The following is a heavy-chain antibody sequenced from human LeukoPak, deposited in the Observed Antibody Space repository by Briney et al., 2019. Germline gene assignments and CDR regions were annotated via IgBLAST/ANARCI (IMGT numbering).Heavy chain of an antibody. Sequence: PGGSLRLSCAASGFTFSSYGIHWVRHAPGKGLEWVAVIWYDGSNKYYADSVKGRFTISRDNSKNTLYLQINSLRADDTAVYYCAIGYSSSRYPLYYFDYWGQGTLVTVSS. CDR2: IWYDGSNK. V-gene: IGHV3-33*01. J-gene: IGHJ4*02. D-gene: IGHD6-13*01. CDR1: GFTFSSYG. CDR3: AIGYSSSRYPLYYFDY.